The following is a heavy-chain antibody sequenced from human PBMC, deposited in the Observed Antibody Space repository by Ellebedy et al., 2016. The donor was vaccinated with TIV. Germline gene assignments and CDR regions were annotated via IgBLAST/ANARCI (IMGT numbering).Heavy chain of an antibody. CDR1: GYSISSGYY. Sequence: SETLSLXXTVSGYSISSGYYWGWIRQPPGKGLEWIGNKYHSGSTYYNPSLKSRVTISVDTSKNQFFLKLSYVTAADTAVYYCARTDLRYGMDVWGQGTTVSVSS. J-gene: IGHJ6*02. CDR3: ARTDLRYGMDV. D-gene: IGHD3/OR15-3a*01. V-gene: IGHV4-38-2*02. CDR2: KYHSGST.